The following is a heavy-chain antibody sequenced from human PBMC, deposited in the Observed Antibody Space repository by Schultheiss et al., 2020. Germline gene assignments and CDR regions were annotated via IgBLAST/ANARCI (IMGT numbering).Heavy chain of an antibody. V-gene: IGHV3-11*01. D-gene: IGHD3-22*01. CDR1: GFTFSDYY. Sequence: GESLKISCAASGFTFSDYYMSWIRQAPGKGLEWVSYISSSGSTIYYADSVKGRFTISRDNAKNSLSLQMNSLRGEDTAVYYCARAPYDSSGYYFLYGMDVWGQGTTVNVSS. J-gene: IGHJ6*02. CDR2: ISSSGSTI. CDR3: ARAPYDSSGYYFLYGMDV.